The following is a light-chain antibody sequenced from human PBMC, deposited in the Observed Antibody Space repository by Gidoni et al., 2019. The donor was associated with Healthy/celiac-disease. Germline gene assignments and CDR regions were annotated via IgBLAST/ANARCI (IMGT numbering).Light chain of an antibody. CDR2: DAS. V-gene: IGKV3-11*01. CDR3: QQRSNWLFT. CDR1: QSVSSY. J-gene: IGKJ3*01. Sequence: DIVLPQSPATLSLSPGERATLSCRASQSVSSYLAWYQQKPGQAPRLLIYDASNRATGIPARFSGSGSGTDFTLTISSLEPEDFAVYDCQQRSNWLFTFGPGTKVDIK.